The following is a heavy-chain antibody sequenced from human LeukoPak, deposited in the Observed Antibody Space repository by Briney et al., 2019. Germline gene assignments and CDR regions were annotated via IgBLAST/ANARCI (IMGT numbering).Heavy chain of an antibody. Sequence: GASVKDSCKASGGTFSDHAVSWVRQAPGQGLEWMGRIIPLLGVRSYAQKFQDRVTVSADKSTSTAYMELSSLRSEDSALYYCAIIAVWGVDPFDSWGQGTLVTVSS. J-gene: IGHJ4*02. CDR3: AIIAVWGVDPFDS. CDR1: GGTFSDHA. V-gene: IGHV1-69*04. D-gene: IGHD6-19*01. CDR2: IIPLLGVR.